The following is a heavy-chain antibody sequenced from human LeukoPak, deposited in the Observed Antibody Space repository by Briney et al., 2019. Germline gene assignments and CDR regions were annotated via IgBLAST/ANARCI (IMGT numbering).Heavy chain of an antibody. CDR3: ARSSRGYSYGYFDY. V-gene: IGHV3-21*01. CDR1: GFTFSSYS. J-gene: IGHJ4*02. Sequence: GGSLRLSCAASGFTFSSYSMNWVRQAPGEGLEWVSSISSSSSYIYYADSVKGRFTISRDNAKNSLYLQMNSLRAEDTAVYYCARSSRGYSYGYFDYWGQGTLVTVSS. D-gene: IGHD5-18*01. CDR2: ISSSSSYI.